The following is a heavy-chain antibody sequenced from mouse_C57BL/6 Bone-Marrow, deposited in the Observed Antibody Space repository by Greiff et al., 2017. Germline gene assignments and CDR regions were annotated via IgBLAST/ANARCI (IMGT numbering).Heavy chain of an antibody. V-gene: IGHV14-3*01. J-gene: IGHJ3*01. CDR1: GFNIKNTY. D-gene: IGHD1-1*01. CDR3: ARKDYGSSYWFAY. Sequence: EVKLQESVAELVRPGASVKLSCTASGFNIKNTYMHWVKQRPEQGLAWIGRIDPANGNTKYAPKFQGKATITADTSSNTAYLQLSSLTSEDSSIYYCARKDYGSSYWFAYWGQGTLVTVSA. CDR2: IDPANGNT.